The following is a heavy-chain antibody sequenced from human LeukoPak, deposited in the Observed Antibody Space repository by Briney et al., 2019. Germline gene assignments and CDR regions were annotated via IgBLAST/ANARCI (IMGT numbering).Heavy chain of an antibody. D-gene: IGHD2-21*02. CDR3: ARVGDQYYFDY. Sequence: GGSLRLSCAASGFTFSSYSMNWVRQAPGKGLEWVSSISSSSSYIYYADSVKGRFIISRDNAKNSLYLQMNSLRAEDTAVYYCARVGDQYYFDYWGQGTLVTVSS. J-gene: IGHJ4*02. V-gene: IGHV3-21*01. CDR1: GFTFSSYS. CDR2: ISSSSSYI.